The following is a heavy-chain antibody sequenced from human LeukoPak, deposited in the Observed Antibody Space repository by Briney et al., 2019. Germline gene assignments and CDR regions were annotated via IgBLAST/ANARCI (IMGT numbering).Heavy chain of an antibody. V-gene: IGHV4-59*08. CDR3: ARHDLGV. Sequence: SETLSLTCGVYGGSFSGYHWSWIRLRPGKGLEWIGYIYYSGSTNYNPSLKSRVTISVDTSKNQFSLKLSSVTAADTAVYYCARHDLGVWGQGTTVTVSS. CDR2: IYYSGST. J-gene: IGHJ6*02. CDR1: GGSFSGYH.